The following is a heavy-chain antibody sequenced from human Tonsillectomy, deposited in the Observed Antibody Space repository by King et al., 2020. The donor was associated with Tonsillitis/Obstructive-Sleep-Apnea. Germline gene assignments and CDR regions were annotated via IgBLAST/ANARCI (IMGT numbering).Heavy chain of an antibody. CDR1: GGSFSGYY. CDR3: ARNDIVVVPAAMADAFDI. J-gene: IGHJ3*02. Sequence: VQLQQWGAGLLKPSETLSLTCAVYGGSFSGYYWSWIRQPPGKGLEWIGEINHSGSTNYVPSLKSRVTISVDTSKNQFSLKLTSVTAGDTAVYYCARNDIVVVPAAMADAFDIWGQGTMVTVSS. D-gene: IGHD2-2*01. CDR2: INHSGST. V-gene: IGHV4-34*01.